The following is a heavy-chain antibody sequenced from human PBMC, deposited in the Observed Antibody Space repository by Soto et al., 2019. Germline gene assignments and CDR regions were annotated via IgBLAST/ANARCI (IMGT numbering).Heavy chain of an antibody. J-gene: IGHJ4*02. CDR1: GGTFSSYA. D-gene: IGHD3-3*01. Sequence: ASVKVSCKASGGTFSSYAISWVRQAPGQGLEWMGGIIPIFGTANYAQKFQGRVTMTRNTSISTAYIDLSSLRSEDTAVYYCARGYTYYDFWSGFRRGPYYFDYWGQGTLVTVSS. CDR2: IIPIFGTA. V-gene: IGHV1-69*05. CDR3: ARGYTYYDFWSGFRRGPYYFDY.